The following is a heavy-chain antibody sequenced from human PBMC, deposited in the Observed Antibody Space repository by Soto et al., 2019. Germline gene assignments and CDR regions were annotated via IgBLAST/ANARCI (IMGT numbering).Heavy chain of an antibody. CDR2: IYYSGST. D-gene: IGHD3-10*01. V-gene: IGHV4-39*01. J-gene: IGHJ4*02. CDR3: ARLLNYYGSGSYYSWDFPFDY. Sequence: PSETLSLTCTGSGGSISSSSYYWGWIRQPPGKGLEWIGSIYYSGSTYYNPSLKSRVTISVDTSKNQFSLKLSSVTAADTAVYYCARLLNYYGSGSYYSWDFPFDYWGQGTLVTVSS. CDR1: GGSISSSSYY.